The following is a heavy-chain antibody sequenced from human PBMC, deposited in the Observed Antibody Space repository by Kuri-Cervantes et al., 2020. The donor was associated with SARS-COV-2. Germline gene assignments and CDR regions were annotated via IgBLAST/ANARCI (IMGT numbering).Heavy chain of an antibody. D-gene: IGHD3-16*02. CDR2: IYYSGST. J-gene: IGHJ3*01. V-gene: IGHV4-61*01. Sequence: SETLSLTCTVSDGSVSSGSYYWSWIRQPPGKGLEWIGYIYYSGSTNYNPSLKSRVNISVDTSKNQFSLKLSSVTAADTAVYYCARLFARYCGYHWAQGTMVTV. CDR1: DGSVSSGSYY. CDR3: ARLFARYCGYH.